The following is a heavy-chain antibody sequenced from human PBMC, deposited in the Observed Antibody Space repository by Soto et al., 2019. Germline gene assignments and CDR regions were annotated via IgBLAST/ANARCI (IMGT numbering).Heavy chain of an antibody. D-gene: IGHD3-22*01. CDR1: GFSPSPRGMC. CDR2: IDWDDDK. CDR3: ARMGYYYASRGPGGYYYGRDV. Sequence: SGPTPVNPTQTPTQTCTFSGFSPSPRGMCVSGILQPPGTALERLTLIDWDDDKYYGTSLXTRLTSSKDTSKNQVVLTMTKMDPVDTATYYCARMGYYYASRGPGGYYYGRDVRGQGTTVTV. J-gene: IGHJ6*02. V-gene: IGHV2-70*01.